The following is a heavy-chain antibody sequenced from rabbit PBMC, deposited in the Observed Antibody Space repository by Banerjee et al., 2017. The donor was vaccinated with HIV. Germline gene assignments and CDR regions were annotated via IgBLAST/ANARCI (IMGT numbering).Heavy chain of an antibody. CDR2: IYTSSGDT. J-gene: IGHJ4*01. Sequence: QSLEESGGDLVKPGASLTLTCTASGFDFSSYTMCWVRQAPGKGLEWIACIYTSSGDTYYASWAKGRFTISKTSSTTVTLQMTSLTAADTATYFCAASSSGYSLPYYFNLWGQGTLVTVS. CDR3: AASSSGYSLPYYFNL. D-gene: IGHD1-1*01. CDR1: GFDFSSYT. V-gene: IGHV1S40*01.